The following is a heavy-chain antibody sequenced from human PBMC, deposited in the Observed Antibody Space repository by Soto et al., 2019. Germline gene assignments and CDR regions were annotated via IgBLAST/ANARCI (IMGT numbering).Heavy chain of an antibody. J-gene: IGHJ5*02. V-gene: IGHV4-61*01. CDR3: ARGYCSGGSCYWATYNWFDP. CDR2: IYYSGST. Sequence: SETLSLTCTVSCGSVSSGSYYWSWIRQPPGKGLEWIGYIYYSGSTNYNPSLKSRVTISVDTSKNQFSLKLSSVTAADTAVYYCARGYCSGGSCYWATYNWFDPWGQGTLVTVSS. CDR1: CGSVSSGSYY. D-gene: IGHD2-15*01.